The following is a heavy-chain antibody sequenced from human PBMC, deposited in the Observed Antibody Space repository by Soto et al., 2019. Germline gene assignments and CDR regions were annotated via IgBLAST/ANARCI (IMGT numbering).Heavy chain of an antibody. Sequence: SETLSLTCAVYGGSFSGYYWSWIRQPPGKGLEWIGEINHSGSTNYNPSLKSRVTISVDTSKNQFSLKLSSVAAADTAVYYCARGRTVTTLFDYWGQGTLVTVSS. V-gene: IGHV4-34*01. CDR3: ARGRTVTTLFDY. J-gene: IGHJ4*02. CDR2: INHSGST. D-gene: IGHD4-4*01. CDR1: GGSFSGYY.